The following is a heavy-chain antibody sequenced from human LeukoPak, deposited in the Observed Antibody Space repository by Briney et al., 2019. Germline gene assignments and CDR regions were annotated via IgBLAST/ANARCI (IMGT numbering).Heavy chain of an antibody. CDR2: IWYDGSNK. Sequence: GESLRLSCAASGFTFSSYSMNWVRQAPGKGLEGVADIWYDGSNKYYADSVKGRFTISRDNSKNTLYLQMNSLRAEDAAVYYCAKDWYRYSYGYTVDYWGQGTLVTVSS. D-gene: IGHD5-18*01. CDR1: GFTFSSYS. CDR3: AKDWYRYSYGYTVDY. J-gene: IGHJ4*02. V-gene: IGHV3-33*06.